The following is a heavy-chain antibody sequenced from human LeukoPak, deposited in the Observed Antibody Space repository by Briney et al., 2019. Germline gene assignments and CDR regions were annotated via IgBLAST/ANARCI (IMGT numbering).Heavy chain of an antibody. CDR2: IYYSGST. V-gene: IGHV4-59*08. Sequence: PSETLSLTCTVSGGSISSYYWSWIRQPPGKGLEWIGYIYYSGSTNYNPSLKSRVTISVDTSKNQFSLKLSSVTAADTAVYYCARRGYSSSWYDFSYWGQGTLVTVSS. CDR1: GGSISSYY. J-gene: IGHJ4*02. D-gene: IGHD6-13*01. CDR3: ARRGYSSSWYDFSY.